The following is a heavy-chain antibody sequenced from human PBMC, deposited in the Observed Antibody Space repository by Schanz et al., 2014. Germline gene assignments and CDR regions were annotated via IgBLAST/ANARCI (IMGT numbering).Heavy chain of an antibody. J-gene: IGHJ4*02. CDR3: ARDSRPNYDFLTAYYSIDY. V-gene: IGHV3-23*04. CDR2: ISGSGGST. D-gene: IGHD3-9*01. CDR1: EFTFTTHS. Sequence: EVQLVESGGGLVKPGGSLRLSCEASEFTFTTHSMTWVRQAPGKGLEWVSGISGSGGSTYYADSVKGRFTMSRDNSKNTLYLQMNSLRAEDTAVYYCARDSRPNYDFLTAYYSIDYWGQGTLVTDSS.